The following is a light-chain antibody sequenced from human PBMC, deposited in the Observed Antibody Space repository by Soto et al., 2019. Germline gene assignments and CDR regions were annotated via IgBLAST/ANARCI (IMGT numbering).Light chain of an antibody. CDR1: SSDVGGYNY. CDR3: SSYTTISTYV. Sequence: HSALTQPASVSGSPGQSIAISCTGTSSDVGGYNYVSWYQQHPDKAPKLILYDVTNRPSGVSNRFSGSKSGNTASLTISGLQAEDEADYYCSSYTTISTYVFGTGTKVTVL. V-gene: IGLV2-14*01. CDR2: DVT. J-gene: IGLJ1*01.